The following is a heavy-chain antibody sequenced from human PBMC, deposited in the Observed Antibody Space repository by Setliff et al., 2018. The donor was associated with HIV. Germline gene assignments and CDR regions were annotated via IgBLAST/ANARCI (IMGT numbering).Heavy chain of an antibody. D-gene: IGHD4-17*01. CDR3: VRDATTATRNYYYGLDV. CDR2: ISIGGTTI. V-gene: IGHV3-48*04. CDR1: GFTFSSYS. J-gene: IGHJ6*02. Sequence: GESLKISCAASGFTFSSYSMNWVRQAPGKGLEWVSYISIGGTTIYHADSVKARFTISRDYAKNSLHLQMNSLRAEDTAVYYCVRDATTATRNYYYGLDVWGQGTTVTVSS.